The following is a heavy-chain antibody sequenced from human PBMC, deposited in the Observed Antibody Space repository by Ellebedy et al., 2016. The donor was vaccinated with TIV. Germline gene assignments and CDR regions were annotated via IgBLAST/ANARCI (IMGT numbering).Heavy chain of an antibody. CDR1: GFTFSSYW. Sequence: GESLKISCAASGFTFSSYWMHWVRQAPGKGLVWVSRISSCGTGTSYADPMQGRFTISRDNAKNTLYLQMNSLRAEDTAVYYCARVECNSISCPGAFDIWGQGTMVTVSS. CDR3: ARVECNSISCPGAFDI. J-gene: IGHJ3*02. CDR2: ISSCGTGT. V-gene: IGHV3-74*01. D-gene: IGHD2-2*01.